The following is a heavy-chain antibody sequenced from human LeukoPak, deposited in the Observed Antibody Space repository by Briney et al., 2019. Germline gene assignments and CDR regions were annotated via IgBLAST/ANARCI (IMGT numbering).Heavy chain of an antibody. J-gene: IGHJ4*02. D-gene: IGHD1-26*01. V-gene: IGHV1-46*01. CDR1: GYTFTIYY. CDR3: ARDPLGATDY. Sequence: ASVKVSCNASGYTFTIYYMHWVRQAPGQGLEWMGIINPSGGSTSYAQKFQGRVTMTRDTSTSTVYMELSSLRSEDTAVYYCARDPLGATDYWGQGTLVTVSS. CDR2: INPSGGST.